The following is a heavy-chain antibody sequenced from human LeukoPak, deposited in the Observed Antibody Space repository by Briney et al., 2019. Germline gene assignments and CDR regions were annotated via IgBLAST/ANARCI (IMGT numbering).Heavy chain of an antibody. Sequence: PSETLSLTCTVSGGSISSGGYYWSWIRQHPGKGLEWIGYIYYSGSTYYNPSLKSRVTISVDTSKNQFSLKLSSVTAADTAVYYCARGARDGNDYWGQGTLVTVSS. D-gene: IGHD5-24*01. CDR2: IYYSGST. V-gene: IGHV4-31*03. J-gene: IGHJ4*02. CDR3: ARGARDGNDY. CDR1: GGSISSGGYY.